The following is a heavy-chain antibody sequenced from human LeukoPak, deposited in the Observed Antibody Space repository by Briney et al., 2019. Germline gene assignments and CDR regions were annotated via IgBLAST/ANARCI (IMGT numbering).Heavy chain of an antibody. CDR2: ISGSGGST. J-gene: IGHJ4*02. Sequence: GGSLRLSCAASGFTFSSYAMSWVRQAPGKGLEWVSAISGSGGSTYYADSVKGRFTISRDNSKNTLYLQMNSLRAEDTAVYYCAKGELSSSWSALDYWGQGTLVTVSS. CDR3: AKGELSSSWSALDY. CDR1: GFTFSSYA. D-gene: IGHD6-13*01. V-gene: IGHV3-23*01.